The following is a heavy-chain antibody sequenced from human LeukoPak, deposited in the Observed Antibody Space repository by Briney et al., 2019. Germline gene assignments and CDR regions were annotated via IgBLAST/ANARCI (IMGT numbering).Heavy chain of an antibody. Sequence: GGSLRLSCAASGFTVSSNYMSWVRQAPGKGLEWVSVIYSGGSTYYADSVKGRFTISRDNSKNTLYLQMNSLRAEDTAVYYCARDRTMVRGVIAGYYYGVDVWGQGTTVTVSS. CDR3: ARDRTMVRGVIAGYYYGVDV. V-gene: IGHV3-66*02. J-gene: IGHJ6*02. CDR2: IYSGGST. CDR1: GFTVSSNY. D-gene: IGHD3-10*01.